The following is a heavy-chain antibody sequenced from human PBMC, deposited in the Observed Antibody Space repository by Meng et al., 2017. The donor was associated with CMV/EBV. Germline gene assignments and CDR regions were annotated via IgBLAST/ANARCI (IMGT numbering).Heavy chain of an antibody. V-gene: IGHV5-51*01. Sequence: GESLKISCKGSGYSFTSYWIGWVRQMPGKGLEWMGIIYPGDSDTRYSPSFQGQVTISADKSISTAYLQWSSLKASDTAMYYCARARSARFLEWPLGYWGQGTLVTVSS. J-gene: IGHJ4*02. D-gene: IGHD3-3*01. CDR2: IYPGDSDT. CDR3: ARARSARFLEWPLGY. CDR1: GYSFTSYW.